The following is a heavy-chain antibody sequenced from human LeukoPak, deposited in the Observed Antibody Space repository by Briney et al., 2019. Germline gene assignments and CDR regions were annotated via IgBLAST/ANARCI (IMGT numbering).Heavy chain of an antibody. CDR1: GGPISSGDYY. Sequence: SETLSLTCTVSGGPISSGDYYWSWIRQPPGKGLEWIGYIYYSGSTYYNPSLKSRVTISVDTSKNQFSLKLSSVTAADTAVYYCARARWELSVFDYWGQGTLVTVSS. CDR3: ARARWELSVFDY. CDR2: IYYSGST. D-gene: IGHD1-26*01. J-gene: IGHJ4*02. V-gene: IGHV4-30-4*01.